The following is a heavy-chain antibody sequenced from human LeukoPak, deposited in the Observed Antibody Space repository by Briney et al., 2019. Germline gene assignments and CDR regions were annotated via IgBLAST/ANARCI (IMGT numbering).Heavy chain of an antibody. CDR3: TYLRTPYYHGPWLDP. CDR1: GFTFRTYS. V-gene: IGHV3-48*04. J-gene: IGHJ5*02. D-gene: IGHD3-10*01. CDR2: ISSGSSPI. Sequence: PGGSLRLSCAVSGFTFRTYSMNWVRQAPGKGLEWLSYISSGSSPIYYADSVKGRFTISRDYAHNLVFLQMNSLRADDTAVYYCTYLRTPYYHGPWLDPWGQGALVTVSS.